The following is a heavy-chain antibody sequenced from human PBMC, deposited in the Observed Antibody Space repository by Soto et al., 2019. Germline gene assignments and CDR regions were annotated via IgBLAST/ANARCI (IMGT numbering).Heavy chain of an antibody. V-gene: IGHV2-5*02. D-gene: IGHD5-18*01. CDR1: GFSLSTSGVG. CDR3: AHDLSRIHDYAFDI. Sequence: QITLKESGPTLVKPTQTLTLTCTFSGFSLSTSGVGVGWIRQPPGKALEWLALIYWDDDKRYSPSLKSRLTTXKXTXXNQVVLTMTNMDPVDTATYYCAHDLSRIHDYAFDIWGQGTMVTVSS. CDR2: IYWDDDK. J-gene: IGHJ3*02.